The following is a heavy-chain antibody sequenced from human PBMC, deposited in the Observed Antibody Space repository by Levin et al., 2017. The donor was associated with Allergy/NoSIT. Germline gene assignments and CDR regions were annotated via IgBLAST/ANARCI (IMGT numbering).Heavy chain of an antibody. CDR2: INYKETT. CDR3: ARDRPGGFDP. D-gene: IGHD3-10*01. J-gene: IGHJ5*02. CDR1: GGSISTYY. V-gene: IGHV4-59*01. Sequence: AGGSLRLSCTVSGGSISTYYWSWIRQPPGKGLEWIGYINYKETTNYNPSLKSRVTISIDMSKNQFSLKLSSVTAADTAVYYCARDRPGGFDPWGQGTLVAVSS.